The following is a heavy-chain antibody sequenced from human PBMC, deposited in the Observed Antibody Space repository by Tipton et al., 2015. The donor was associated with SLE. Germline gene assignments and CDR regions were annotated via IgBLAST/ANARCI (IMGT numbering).Heavy chain of an antibody. D-gene: IGHD2-2*01. J-gene: IGHJ4*02. CDR1: GFTFSSFW. Sequence: SLRLSCAASGFTFSSFWMSWVRQAPGKGLEWVAVISYDGINKYYADSVKGRFTISRDNSKNTLFLQMNSLRGEDTAVYYCARDRHQLLFRYYFDYWGQGTLVTVSS. V-gene: IGHV3-30-3*01. CDR3: ARDRHQLLFRYYFDY. CDR2: ISYDGINK.